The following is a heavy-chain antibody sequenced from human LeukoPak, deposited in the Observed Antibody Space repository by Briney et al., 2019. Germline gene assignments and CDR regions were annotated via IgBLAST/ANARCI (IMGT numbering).Heavy chain of an antibody. CDR3: ALSTGYSGYDWYLD. D-gene: IGHD5-12*01. CDR2: INPNSGGT. V-gene: IGHV1-2*02. J-gene: IGHJ4*02. Sequence: GASVKVSCKASGYTFTSYGISWVRQAPGQGLEWMGWINPNSGGTNYAQKFQGRVTMTRDTSISTAYMELSRLRSDDTAVYYCALSTGYSGYDWYLDWGQGTLVTVSS. CDR1: GYTFTSYG.